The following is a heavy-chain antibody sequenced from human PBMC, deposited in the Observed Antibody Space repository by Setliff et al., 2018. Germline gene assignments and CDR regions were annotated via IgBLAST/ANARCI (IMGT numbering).Heavy chain of an antibody. V-gene: IGHV1-69*13. CDR3: ASALIRRVAVAGKSQFDY. CDR2: IIPIFGTA. D-gene: IGHD6-19*01. CDR1: GYTFTGYY. J-gene: IGHJ4*01. Sequence: SVKVSCKASGYTFTGYYMHWVRQAPGQGLEWMGGIIPIFGTANYAQKFQGRVTITADESTSTAYMELSSLRSEDTAVYYCASALIRRVAVAGKSQFDYWGQGTLVTVSS.